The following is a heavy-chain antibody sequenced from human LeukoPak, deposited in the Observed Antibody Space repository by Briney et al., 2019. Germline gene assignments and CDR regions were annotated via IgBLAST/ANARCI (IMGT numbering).Heavy chain of an antibody. D-gene: IGHD2/OR15-2a*01. CDR2: MYYSGST. CDR3: ARHGPPITSEYRPPYGAVDN. Sequence: SETLSLTCTVSGGSISSSNCCWGWIRQPPGKGLEVIGSMYYSGSTYYNPSLKSRVTISVDTSKNQFSLKLGSVTAADTAVYYCARHGPPITSEYRPPYGAVDNWGQGTTVIVSS. V-gene: IGHV4-39*01. CDR1: GGSISSSNCC. J-gene: IGHJ3*02.